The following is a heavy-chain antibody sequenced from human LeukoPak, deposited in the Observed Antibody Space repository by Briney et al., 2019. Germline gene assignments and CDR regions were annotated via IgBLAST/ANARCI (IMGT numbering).Heavy chain of an antibody. CDR3: ARGHPSRTYYYDSSGYYFDY. J-gene: IGHJ4*02. V-gene: IGHV4-59*01. D-gene: IGHD3-22*01. Sequence: SETLSLTCTVSGGSISSYYWSWIRQPPGKGLEWIGYIYYSGSTNYNPSLKSRVTISVDTSKNQFSLKLCSVTAADTAVYYCARGHPSRTYYYDSSGYYFDYWGQGTLVTVSS. CDR2: IYYSGST. CDR1: GGSISSYY.